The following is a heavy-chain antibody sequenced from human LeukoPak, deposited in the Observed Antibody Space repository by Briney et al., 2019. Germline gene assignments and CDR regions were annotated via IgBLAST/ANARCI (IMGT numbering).Heavy chain of an antibody. CDR1: GFTFSSYE. CDR2: ISSSGSTI. V-gene: IGHV3-48*03. CDR3: AELGITMIGGV. J-gene: IGHJ6*04. D-gene: IGHD3-10*02. Sequence: GGSLRLSCAASGFTFSSYEMNWVRQAPGKGLEWVSYISSSGSTIYYADSVKGRFTISRDNAKNSLYLQMNSLRAEDTALYYCAELGITMIGGVWGKGTTVTISP.